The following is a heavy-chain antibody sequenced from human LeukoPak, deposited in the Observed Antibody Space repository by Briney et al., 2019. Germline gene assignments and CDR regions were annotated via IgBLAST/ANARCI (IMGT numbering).Heavy chain of an antibody. CDR3: SSQISRGGN. CDR2: ITPDGSST. D-gene: IGHD3-16*01. CDR1: GFSFSTYW. Sequence: GGCLRLSCAASGFSFSTYWMHWVRHVPGKGPEWVSHITPDGSSTNYADSVKGRFTISRDNAKNTLYLQMNSLRAEDTAVYYCSSQISRGGNWGQGTLVTVSS. V-gene: IGHV3-74*01. J-gene: IGHJ4*02.